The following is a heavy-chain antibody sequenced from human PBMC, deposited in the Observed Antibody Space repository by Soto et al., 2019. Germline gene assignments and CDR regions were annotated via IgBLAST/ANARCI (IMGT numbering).Heavy chain of an antibody. D-gene: IGHD4-17*01. V-gene: IGHV3-74*01. CDR3: ARAYGSNTHFDY. CDR1: GFTFSSYW. J-gene: IGHJ4*02. Sequence: GGSLRLSCAASGFTFSSYWMHWVRQAPGKGLVWVSRINSDGSSTTYADSVKGRLTISRDNAKNTLYLQMNSLGAEDTAVYYCARAYGSNTHFDYWGQGTLVTVS. CDR2: INSDGSST.